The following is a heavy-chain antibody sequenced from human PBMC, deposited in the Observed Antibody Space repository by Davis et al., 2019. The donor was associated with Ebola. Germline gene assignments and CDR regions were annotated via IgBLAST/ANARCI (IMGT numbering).Heavy chain of an antibody. V-gene: IGHV3-74*01. CDR1: GFTFSRHW. CDR2: INSDGNGT. CDR3: ARGHSSGWYVYYYGMDV. J-gene: IGHJ6*02. Sequence: PGGSLRLSCAASGFTFSRHWMHWVRQATGKGLVWVSRINSDGNGTSYAYSVKGRFTIYRDNAKNTQYLQMNSLRAEDTSVYYCARGHSSGWYVYYYGMDVWGQGTTVTVSS. D-gene: IGHD6-19*01.